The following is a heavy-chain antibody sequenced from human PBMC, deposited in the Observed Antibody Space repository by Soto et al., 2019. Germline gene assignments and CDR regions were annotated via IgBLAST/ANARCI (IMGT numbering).Heavy chain of an antibody. V-gene: IGHV4-59*01. CDR1: GGSISSYY. CDR3: ARDLSSSVNWFDP. J-gene: IGHJ5*02. CDR2: IYYSGST. D-gene: IGHD6-13*01. Sequence: QVQLQESGPGLVKPSETLSLTCTVSGGSISSYYWSWIRQPPGKGLEWIGYIYYSGSTNYNPSLKSRVTIAVDTSTNQCSLNLSSVTAADTAVYYCARDLSSSVNWFDPWGQGALVTFSS.